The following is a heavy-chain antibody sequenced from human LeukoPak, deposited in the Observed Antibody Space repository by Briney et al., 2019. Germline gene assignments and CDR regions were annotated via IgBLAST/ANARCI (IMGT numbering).Heavy chain of an antibody. CDR2: ISSSSYI. V-gene: IGHV3-69-1*01. D-gene: IGHD6-19*01. Sequence: GGSLRLSCAASGFTFDDYAMHWVRQAPGKGLEWVSSISSSSYIYYADSVKGRFTISRDNAKNSLYLQMNSLRAEDTAVYYCASEAVAGTFDYWGQGTLVTVSS. CDR1: GFTFDDYA. J-gene: IGHJ4*02. CDR3: ASEAVAGTFDY.